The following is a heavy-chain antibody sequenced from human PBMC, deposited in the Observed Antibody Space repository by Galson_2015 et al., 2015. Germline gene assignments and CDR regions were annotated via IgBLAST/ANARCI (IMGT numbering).Heavy chain of an antibody. CDR1: RFTVSSSY. J-gene: IGHJ5*01. D-gene: IGHD2-8*01. CDR3: RKGHSGLIQS. V-gene: IGHV3-53*01. Sequence: SLRLSCAASRFTVSSSYMTWVRQTAGKGQELVALIQSDGTTYYTDSVKGRFSISRDNPKNTLYLQMNSLRVADTAVYYCRKGHSGLIQSWAHAPLPTVSS. CDR2: IQSDGTT.